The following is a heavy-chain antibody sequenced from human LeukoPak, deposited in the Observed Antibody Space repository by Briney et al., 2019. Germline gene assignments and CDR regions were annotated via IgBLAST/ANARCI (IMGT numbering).Heavy chain of an antibody. J-gene: IGHJ3*02. CDR3: ARDRGDIVVVPAAAHDAFDI. CDR2: IIPIFGTA. Sequence: SVKVSCTASGGTFSSYAISWVRQAPGQGLEWLGGIIPIFGTANYAQKFQGRVTITADESTSTAYMELSSLRSEDTAVYYCARDRGDIVVVPAAAHDAFDIWGQGTMVTVSS. CDR1: GGTFSSYA. V-gene: IGHV1-69*13. D-gene: IGHD2-2*01.